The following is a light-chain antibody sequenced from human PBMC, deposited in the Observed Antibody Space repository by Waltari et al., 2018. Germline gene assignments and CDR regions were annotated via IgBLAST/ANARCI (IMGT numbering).Light chain of an antibody. CDR3: QQRSNWPFT. J-gene: IGKJ2*01. CDR2: DAS. CDR1: QSVSSG. Sequence: EIVLTQSPATLSLSPGERATLSCRASQSVSSGLAWFQQRPGQAPRLLIYDASDRATGIPARFSGSGSGTDFTLTISSLEAEDFAVYYCQQRSNWPFTFGQGTKLEIK. V-gene: IGKV3-11*01.